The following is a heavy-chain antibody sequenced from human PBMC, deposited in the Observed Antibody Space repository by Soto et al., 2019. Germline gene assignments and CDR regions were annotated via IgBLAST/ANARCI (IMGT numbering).Heavy chain of an antibody. CDR2: ISGSGGST. D-gene: IGHD2-15*01. V-gene: IGHV3-23*01. Sequence: GGSLRLSCAASGFTFSSYAMSWVRQAPGKGLEWVSAISGSGGSTYYADSVKGRFTISRDNSKNTLYLQMNSLRAEDTAVYYSAKKDCTGGSCYPPFDSWGQGTWVTVSS. J-gene: IGHJ4*02. CDR3: AKKDCTGGSCYPPFDS. CDR1: GFTFSSYA.